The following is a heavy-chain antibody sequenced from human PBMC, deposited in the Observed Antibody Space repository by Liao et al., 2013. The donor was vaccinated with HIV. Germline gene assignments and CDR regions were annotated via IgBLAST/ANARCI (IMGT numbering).Heavy chain of an antibody. Sequence: QVQLQESGPGLVKPSETLSLTCTVSGGSISPYYWSWIRQPPGKALEWIGFIHYRGTTNYNPSFNSRVTISVDTSKNQFSLKLTSVTAADTGVYYCARDNRLWFGELQEYFHQWGQGTLVTVSS. CDR2: IHYRGTT. CDR3: ARDNRLWFGELQEYFHQ. J-gene: IGHJ1*01. V-gene: IGHV4-59*12. D-gene: IGHD3-10*01. CDR1: GGSISPYY.